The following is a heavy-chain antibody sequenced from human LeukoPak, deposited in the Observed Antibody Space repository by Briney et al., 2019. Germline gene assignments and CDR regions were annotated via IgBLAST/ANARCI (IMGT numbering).Heavy chain of an antibody. Sequence: PGGSLRLSCAASGFAFSSYWMNWVRQAPGKGLEWGANIKQDGSEKSYVDSVKGRFTISRDNAKNTLYLQMNSLRAADTAVYYCARAGLRLGELSPQNWGQGTLVTVSS. V-gene: IGHV3-7*03. CDR2: IKQDGSEK. CDR3: ARAGLRLGELSPQN. J-gene: IGHJ4*02. CDR1: GFAFSSYW. D-gene: IGHD3-16*02.